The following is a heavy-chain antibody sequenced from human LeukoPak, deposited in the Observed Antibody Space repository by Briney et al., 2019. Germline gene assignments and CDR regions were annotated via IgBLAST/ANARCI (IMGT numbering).Heavy chain of an antibody. CDR2: VNPNTGDT. J-gene: IGHJ4*02. CDR3: AKGKYSGYDAVHY. Sequence: SVNVSCKASGYTLSGYYVHGVRQAPGQGLEWMGWVNPNTGDTNYVMKFRDRVTTNRDTSISTDYMELSRLIYDDTAIYYCAKGKYSGYDAVHYWGQGTLVIVSS. D-gene: IGHD5-12*01. V-gene: IGHV1-2*02. CDR1: GYTLSGYY.